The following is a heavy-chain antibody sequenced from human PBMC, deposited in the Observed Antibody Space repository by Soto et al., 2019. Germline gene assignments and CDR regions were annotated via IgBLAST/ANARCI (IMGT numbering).Heavy chain of an antibody. J-gene: IGHJ4*02. CDR1: GFTFSSYA. V-gene: IGHV3-30-3*01. CDR2: ISYDGSNK. D-gene: IGHD3-9*01. CDR3: AREGPILTGYHSFDY. Sequence: GGSLRLSCAASGFTFSSYAMHWVRQAPGKGLEWVAVISYDGSNKYYADSVKGRFTISRDNSKNTLYLQMNSLRAEDTAVYYCAREGPILTGYHSFDYWGQGTLV.